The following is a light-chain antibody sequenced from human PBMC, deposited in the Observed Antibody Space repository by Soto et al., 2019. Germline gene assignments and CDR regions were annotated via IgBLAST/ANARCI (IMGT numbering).Light chain of an antibody. J-gene: IGLJ7*01. CDR3: QVWDTNTGAV. CDR2: DDN. Sequence: SYELTQPPSVSVAPGQTAIITCGGDNLQTKNVHWYQQRPGQAPVLVIYDDNDRPSGIPERFSGSNSGNVATLTLSRVEARDEADYYCQVWDTNTGAVFGGGTQLTVL. V-gene: IGLV3-21*02. CDR1: NLQTKN.